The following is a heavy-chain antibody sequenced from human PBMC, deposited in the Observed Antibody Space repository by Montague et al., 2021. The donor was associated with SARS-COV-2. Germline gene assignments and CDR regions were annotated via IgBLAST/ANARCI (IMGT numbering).Heavy chain of an antibody. CDR3: ARLESIRGVIIRGAFHI. CDR1: GDSINNSRYY. J-gene: IGHJ3*02. CDR2: IYYSGSD. V-gene: IGHV4-39*01. Sequence: SETLSLTCSVSGDSINNSRYYWGWIRQPPGKGLEWIGTIYYSGSDYYNPSLKSRVTIPVDTSKDQFSLKLNSVTATDTAVYYCARLESIRGVIIRGAFHIWGQGTKVTVSS. D-gene: IGHD3-10*01.